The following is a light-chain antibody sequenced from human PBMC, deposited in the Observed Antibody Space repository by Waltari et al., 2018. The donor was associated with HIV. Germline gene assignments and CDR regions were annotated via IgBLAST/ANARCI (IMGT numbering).Light chain of an antibody. CDR2: KAS. J-gene: IGKJ1*01. Sequence: ILMTQSPSALSPAVGGRTTIHCRASQSISTWLAWYQQKPGKAPKILVYKASSLESGVPPRFSGSGSGTEFTLTINNLQPDDFATYYCQQYNTSSPWTFGQGTKVDI. CDR1: QSISTW. CDR3: QQYNTSSPWT. V-gene: IGKV1-5*03.